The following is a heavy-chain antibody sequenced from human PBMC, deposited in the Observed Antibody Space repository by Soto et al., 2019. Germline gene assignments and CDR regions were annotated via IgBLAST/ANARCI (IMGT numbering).Heavy chain of an antibody. CDR3: SRDGGGYAEPEIYYYGMDV. D-gene: IGHD2-2*01. Sequence: QVQLVQSGAEVKKPGASVKVSCKASGYTFTSYGIRGVRQAPGQGLEWMGWISAYNGNTNYAQKLQGRVTLTTETSTSTAYRVLRSVRSDDTAVYYCSRDGGGYAEPEIYYYGMDVWGQGTTVTVAS. CDR2: ISAYNGNT. J-gene: IGHJ6*02. CDR1: GYTFTSYG. V-gene: IGHV1-18*01.